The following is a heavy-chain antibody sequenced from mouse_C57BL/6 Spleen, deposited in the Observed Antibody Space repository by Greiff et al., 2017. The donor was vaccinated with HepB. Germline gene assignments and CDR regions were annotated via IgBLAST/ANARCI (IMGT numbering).Heavy chain of an antibody. CDR2: IYPGNSDT. Sequence: EVQLQQSGTVLARPGASVKMSCKTSGYTFTSYWMHWVKQRPGQGLEWIGAIYPGNSDTSYNQKFKGKAKLTAVTSASTAYMELSSLTNEDSAVYYCTREDGSSSYYFDYWGQGTTLTVSS. D-gene: IGHD1-1*01. V-gene: IGHV1-5*01. CDR1: GYTFTSYW. CDR3: TREDGSSSYYFDY. J-gene: IGHJ2*01.